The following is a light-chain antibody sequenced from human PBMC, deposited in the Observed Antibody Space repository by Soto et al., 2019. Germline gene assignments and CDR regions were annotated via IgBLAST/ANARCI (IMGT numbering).Light chain of an antibody. V-gene: IGLV1-40*01. CDR3: QSYDSSLSGWL. Sequence: QSVLTQPPSVSGAPGQRVTISCTGSSSNIGAGYNVHWYQPVPGTAPKLLIYGDSNRPSGVPDRFSGSKSGTSASLAITGFQAEDEADYYCQSYDSSLSGWLFGGGTKLTVL. CDR2: GDS. J-gene: IGLJ3*02. CDR1: SSNIGAGYN.